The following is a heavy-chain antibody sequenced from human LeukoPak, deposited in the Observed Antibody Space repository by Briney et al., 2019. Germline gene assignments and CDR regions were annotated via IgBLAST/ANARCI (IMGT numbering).Heavy chain of an antibody. Sequence: PGGSLRLSCAASGFTFSYYAMSWVRQAPGKGLEWVSYISSSSSTIYYADSVKGRFTISRDNAKNSLYLQMNSLRAEDTAVYYCAREGTWSYGQSYYYYGMDVWGQGTTVTVSS. CDR1: GFTFSYYA. CDR2: ISSSSSTI. V-gene: IGHV3-48*04. D-gene: IGHD5-18*01. CDR3: AREGTWSYGQSYYYYGMDV. J-gene: IGHJ6*02.